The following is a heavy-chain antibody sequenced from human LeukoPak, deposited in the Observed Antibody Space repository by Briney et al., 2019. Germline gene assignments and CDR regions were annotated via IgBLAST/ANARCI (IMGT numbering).Heavy chain of an antibody. CDR1: GYTFTSYG. CDR2: ISAYNGNT. J-gene: IGHJ4*02. V-gene: IGHV1-18*01. Sequence: ASVKVSCKASGYTFTSYGISWVRQAPGQGLEWMGWISAYNGNTNYAQKLQGRVTMTTDTSTSTAYMELRSPRSDDTAVYYCARVLASYYDFWSGYLNYWGQGTLVTVSS. D-gene: IGHD3-3*01. CDR3: ARVLASYYDFWSGYLNY.